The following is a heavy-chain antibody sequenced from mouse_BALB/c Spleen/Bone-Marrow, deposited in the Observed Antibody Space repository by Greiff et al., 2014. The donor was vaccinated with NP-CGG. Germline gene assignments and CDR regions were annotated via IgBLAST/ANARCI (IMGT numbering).Heavy chain of an antibody. D-gene: IGHD1-1*01. CDR1: GYTFTNYW. Sequence: VQLQQSGAEVVKPGASVKVSCKASGYTFTNYWMQWVKQRPGQGLEWIGEIEPSDSYTNYNQGFKGKATLTVDKSSSTAYMQLSSLTSEDSAVYYCARGRTTVVSDYWGQGTSLTVSS. CDR3: ARGRTTVVSDY. CDR2: IEPSDSYT. J-gene: IGHJ2*02. V-gene: IGHV1-69*02.